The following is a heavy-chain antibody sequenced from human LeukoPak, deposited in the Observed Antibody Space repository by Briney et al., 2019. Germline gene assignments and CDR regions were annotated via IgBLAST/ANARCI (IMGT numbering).Heavy chain of an antibody. CDR2: ISSNGGST. D-gene: IGHD3-3*01. V-gene: IGHV3-64*01. J-gene: IGHJ4*02. CDR1: GFTFSSYA. Sequence: GGSLRLSCAASGFTFSSYAMHWVRQAPGKGLEYVSAISSNGGSTYYANSVKGRFTISRDNSKSTLYLQMGSLRAEDMAVYYCARGFLEWLYIFDYWGQGTLVTVSS. CDR3: ARGFLEWLYIFDY.